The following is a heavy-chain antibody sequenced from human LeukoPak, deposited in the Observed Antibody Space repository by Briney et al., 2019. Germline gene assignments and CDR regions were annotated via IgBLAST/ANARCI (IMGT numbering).Heavy chain of an antibody. Sequence: SVKVSCKASTDTFNNYAITWVRQAPGQGPEWMGRIIPVLDMKNYAQKFQGRVTITADKSSSTAYMELSSLRSEDTAVYYCARSLPRMGYSYGYPYYYYGMDVWGQGTTVTVSS. CDR3: ARSLPRMGYSYGYPYYYYGMDV. D-gene: IGHD5-18*01. CDR2: IIPVLDMK. J-gene: IGHJ6*02. CDR1: TDTFNNYA. V-gene: IGHV1-69*04.